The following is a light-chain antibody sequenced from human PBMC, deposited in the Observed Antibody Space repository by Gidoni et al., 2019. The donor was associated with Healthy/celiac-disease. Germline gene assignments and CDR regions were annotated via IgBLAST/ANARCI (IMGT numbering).Light chain of an antibody. CDR2: DVS. CDR1: SSDVGGYNY. Sequence: QSALTQPASGSVSPGQSLTISCTGTSSDVGGYNYVSWYQHHPGKAPQLMIYDVSNRPSGDSNRFSGSKSGNTASLTISGLQAEDEAEYYCSSYTSSSTLEVFGGGTKLTVL. J-gene: IGLJ2*01. CDR3: SSYTSSSTLEV. V-gene: IGLV2-14*03.